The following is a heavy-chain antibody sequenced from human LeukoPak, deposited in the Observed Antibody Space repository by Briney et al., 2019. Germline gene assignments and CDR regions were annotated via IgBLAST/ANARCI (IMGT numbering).Heavy chain of an antibody. D-gene: IGHD1-26*01. CDR2: INSDGSST. J-gene: IGHJ6*03. CDR3: AKSQRGYYPRRTYYYYMDV. CDR1: GFTFSSYA. Sequence: GGSLRLSCAASGFTFSSYAMYWVRQAPGKGLVWVSRINSDGSSTRYADSVKGRFTIPRDNSKKTLYLQLNSLRAEDTAVYYCAKSQRGYYPRRTYYYYMDVWGKGTTVTVSS. V-gene: IGHV3-74*01.